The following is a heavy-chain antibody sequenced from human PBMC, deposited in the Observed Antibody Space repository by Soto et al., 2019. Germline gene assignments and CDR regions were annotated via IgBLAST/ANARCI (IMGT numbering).Heavy chain of an antibody. CDR1: GYSFTSYW. V-gene: IGHV5-51*01. J-gene: IGHJ4*02. D-gene: IGHD2-2*01. CDR3: ARGWDIVVVPAAMPDY. Sequence: GESLKISCKGSGYSFTSYWIGWVRQMPGKGLEWMGIIYPGDSDTRYSPSFQGQVTISADKSISTAYLQWSSLKASDTAMYYCARGWDIVVVPAAMPDYWGQGTLVTVSS. CDR2: IYPGDSDT.